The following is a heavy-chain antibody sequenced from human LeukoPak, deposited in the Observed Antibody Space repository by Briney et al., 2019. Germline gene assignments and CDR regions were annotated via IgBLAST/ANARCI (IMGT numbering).Heavy chain of an antibody. Sequence: SETLSLTCTVSGVSISSGDYYWSWIRQPPGKGLEWIGYIYYSGSTYYNPSLKSRVTISVDTSKNQFSLKLSSVTAADTAVYYCARTRDANAYYYYYGMDVWGQGTTVTVSS. J-gene: IGHJ6*02. D-gene: IGHD2-2*01. CDR3: ARTRDANAYYYYYGMDV. V-gene: IGHV4-30-4*01. CDR2: IYYSGST. CDR1: GVSISSGDYY.